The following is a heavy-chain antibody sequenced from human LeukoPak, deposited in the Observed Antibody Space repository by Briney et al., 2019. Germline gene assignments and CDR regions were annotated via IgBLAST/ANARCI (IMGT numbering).Heavy chain of an antibody. D-gene: IGHD1-26*01. CDR1: GGSFSGYY. CDR3: GRGNNRGSYSGRGYFDY. V-gene: IGHV4-34*01. CDR2: INHSGST. Sequence: SETLSLTCAVYGGSFSGYYWSWIRQPPGKGLEWIGEINHSGSTNYNPSLKSRVTISVDTSKNQFSLKLSSVTAADTAVYYCGRGNNRGSYSGRGYFDYWGQGTLVTVSS. J-gene: IGHJ4*02.